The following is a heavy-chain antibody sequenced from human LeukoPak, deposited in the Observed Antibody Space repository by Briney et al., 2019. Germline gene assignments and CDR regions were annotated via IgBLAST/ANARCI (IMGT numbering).Heavy chain of an antibody. CDR2: IDPDGNT. D-gene: IGHD2/OR15-2a*01. CDR3: ARDVRGPHDF. J-gene: IGHJ4*02. V-gene: IGHV3-74*01. Sequence: GRSLRLSCSLSGFTFSGYGMYWVRQAPGKGLVWVSRIDPDGNTDYADSVKGRFTISRDNAKNTLYLQMNSLRAEDTAVYRCARDVRGPHDFWGQGTLVTVSS. CDR1: GFTFSGYG.